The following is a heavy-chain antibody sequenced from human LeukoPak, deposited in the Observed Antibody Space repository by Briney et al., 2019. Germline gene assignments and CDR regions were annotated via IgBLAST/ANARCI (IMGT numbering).Heavy chain of an antibody. CDR2: IRYDGSNK. V-gene: IGHV3-30*02. CDR1: GFTFSSYG. D-gene: IGHD3-3*01. Sequence: PGGSLRLSCAASGFTFSSYGMRWVRQAPGKGLEWVAFIRYDGSNKYYADSVKGRFTISRDNSKNTLYLQMNSLRAEDTAVYYCAKGAPGRITIFGVVIDMRSWGQGTLVTVSS. J-gene: IGHJ4*02. CDR3: AKGAPGRITIFGVVIDMRS.